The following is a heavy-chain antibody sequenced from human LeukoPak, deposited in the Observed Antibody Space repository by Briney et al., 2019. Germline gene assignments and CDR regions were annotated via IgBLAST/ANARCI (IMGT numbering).Heavy chain of an antibody. J-gene: IGHJ5*02. CDR1: GGSSSGYY. Sequence: SETLSLTCAVYGGSSSGYYWSWIRQPPGKGLEWIGEINHSGSTNYNPSLKSRVTISVDTSKNQFSLKLSSVTAADTAVYYCARGFPLRYFDWSPSNWFDPWGQGTLVTVSS. V-gene: IGHV4-34*01. D-gene: IGHD3-9*01. CDR3: ARGFPLRYFDWSPSNWFDP. CDR2: INHSGST.